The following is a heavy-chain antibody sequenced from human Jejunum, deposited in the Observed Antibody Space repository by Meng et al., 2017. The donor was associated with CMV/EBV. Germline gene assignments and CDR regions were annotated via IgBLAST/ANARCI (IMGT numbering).Heavy chain of an antibody. J-gene: IGHJ4*02. D-gene: IGHD3-22*01. CDR3: ARAYGYYYDNTMSYFDS. Sequence: ISSADYFWSWSRQSPGTGLEWIGYIYYSGSTYYNPSFKSRVTMSIDTSKNQFSLNMSSVTAADTAVFYCARAYGYYYDNTMSYFDSWGQGTLVTVSS. V-gene: IGHV4-30-4*08. CDR1: ISSADYF. CDR2: IYYSGST.